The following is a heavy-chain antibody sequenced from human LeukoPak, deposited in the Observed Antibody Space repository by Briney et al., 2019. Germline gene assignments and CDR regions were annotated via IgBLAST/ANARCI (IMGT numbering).Heavy chain of an antibody. D-gene: IGHD3-10*01. CDR3: ARGEGRVHI. CDR1: GGSISSSSYY. V-gene: IGHV4-39*01. CDR2: IYYSGST. Sequence: SETLSLTCAVSGGSISSSSYYWGWIRQPPGKGLEWIGSIYYSGSTYYNPSLKSRVTISVDTSKNQFSLKLSSVTAADTAVYYCARGEGRVHIWGQGTMVTVSS. J-gene: IGHJ3*02.